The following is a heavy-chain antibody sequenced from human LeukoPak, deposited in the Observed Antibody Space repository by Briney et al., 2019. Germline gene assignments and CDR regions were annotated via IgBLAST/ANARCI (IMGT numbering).Heavy chain of an antibody. CDR3: ARVEGYSGYETPSYWYFDL. V-gene: IGHV4-31*03. CDR2: ICYSGST. CDR1: GVSSSSGGYY. Sequence: PSETLSLTCTVSGVSSSSGGYYWNCIRQHPGRGVEWIAYICYSGSTYNNPSLKSRVTISVDTSKNQFSLKLSSVTAADTAVYYCARVEGYSGYETPSYWYFDLWGRGTLVTVSS. D-gene: IGHD5-12*01. J-gene: IGHJ2*01.